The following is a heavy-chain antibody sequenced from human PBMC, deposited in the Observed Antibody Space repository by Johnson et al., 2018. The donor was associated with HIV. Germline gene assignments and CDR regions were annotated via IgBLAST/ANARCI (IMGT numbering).Heavy chain of an antibody. Sequence: VQLVESGGGLVQPGRSLRLSCIASGFTVSNNYMSWVRQAPGKGLEWVSLIYSGGSTYYADSVKGRFSISRDNSKNTLYLQMNSLRAEDTAVYYCARDGYNYVAFDIWGQGTMVTVSS. D-gene: IGHD5-24*01. CDR3: ARDGYNYVAFDI. J-gene: IGHJ3*02. CDR2: IYSGGST. V-gene: IGHV3-66*01. CDR1: GFTVSNNY.